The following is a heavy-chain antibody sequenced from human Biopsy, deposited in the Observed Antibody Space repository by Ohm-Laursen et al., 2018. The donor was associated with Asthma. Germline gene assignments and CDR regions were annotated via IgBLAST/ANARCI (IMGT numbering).Heavy chain of an antibody. CDR2: INYSGSA. CDR3: VTDSGVLPLGD. D-gene: IGHD4-17*01. Sequence: SETLSLTCTVTGGSVTSATFHWSWIRQAPGKGLEWIGFINYSGSANYSPSLRGRVSISVDRSKNQISLKLTSVTAADTATYYCVTDSGVLPLGDWGQGSLVTVSS. J-gene: IGHJ4*02. CDR1: GGSVTSATFH. V-gene: IGHV4-61*01.